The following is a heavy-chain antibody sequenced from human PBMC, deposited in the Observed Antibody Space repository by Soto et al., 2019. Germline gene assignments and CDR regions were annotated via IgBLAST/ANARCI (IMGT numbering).Heavy chain of an antibody. CDR1: GCTFSSYA. Sequence: SVKVSCKASGCTFSSYAISWVRQAPGQGLEWMGGIIPIFGTANYAQKFQGRVTITADESTSTAYMELSSLRSEDTAVYYCARGRLATVVTPRAFDIWGQGTMVTVSS. D-gene: IGHD4-17*01. J-gene: IGHJ3*02. CDR2: IIPIFGTA. CDR3: ARGRLATVVTPRAFDI. V-gene: IGHV1-69*13.